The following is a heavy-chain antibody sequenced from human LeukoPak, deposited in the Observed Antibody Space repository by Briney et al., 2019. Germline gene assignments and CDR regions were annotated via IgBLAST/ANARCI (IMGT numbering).Heavy chain of an antibody. CDR2: ISSSSDYT. Sequence: PGGSLRPSCAASGFTFSDYYMNWIRQAPGKGLEWISYISSSSDYTTYADSVKGRFTISRDNSKNSLYLQMNSLRAEDSAVYYCARDPPGDGGVTLDYWGQGTLVTVSS. CDR3: ARDPPGDGGVTLDY. D-gene: IGHD2-8*02. V-gene: IGHV3-11*05. J-gene: IGHJ4*02. CDR1: GFTFSDYY.